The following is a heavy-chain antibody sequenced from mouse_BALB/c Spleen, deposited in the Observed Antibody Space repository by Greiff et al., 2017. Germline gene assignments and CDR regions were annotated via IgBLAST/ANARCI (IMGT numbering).Heavy chain of an antibody. Sequence: VQLQHSGAELVKPGASVKLSCTASGFNIKDTYMHWVKQRPEQGLEWIGRIDPANGNTKYDPKFQGKATITADTSSNTAYLQLSSLTSEDTAVYYCAVNGPYYAMDYWGQGTSVTVSS. CDR2: IDPANGNT. V-gene: IGHV14-3*02. D-gene: IGHD3-1*01. CDR1: GFNIKDTY. J-gene: IGHJ4*01. CDR3: AVNGPYYAMDY.